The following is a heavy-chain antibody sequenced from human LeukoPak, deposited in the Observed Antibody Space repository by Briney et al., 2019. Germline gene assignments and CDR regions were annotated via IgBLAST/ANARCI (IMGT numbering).Heavy chain of an antibody. CDR2: ISSSSSYI. J-gene: IGHJ3*02. Sequence: GGSLRLSCAASGFTFSSYSMNWVRQAPGKGLEWVSSISSSSSYIYYADSVKGRFTISRDNAKNPLYLQMNSLRAEDTAVYYCARDHTLAFDIWGQGTMVTVSS. CDR1: GFTFSSYS. CDR3: ARDHTLAFDI. V-gene: IGHV3-21*01.